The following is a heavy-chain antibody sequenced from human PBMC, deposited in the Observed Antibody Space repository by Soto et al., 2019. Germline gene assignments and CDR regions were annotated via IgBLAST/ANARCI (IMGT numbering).Heavy chain of an antibody. J-gene: IGHJ4*02. CDR1: GDTFSFYT. V-gene: IGHV1-69*02. CDR2: TNPIVSMS. D-gene: IGHD3-10*01. CDR3: AASYGSGYRTFDY. Sequence: QVQLVQSGTEVKKPGSSVKVSCKASGDTFSFYTINWVRQAPGLGLEWVGSTNPIVSMSNYAQKFQGRVSMTADKSTSTADIGLRSLRSDDTAMYFCAASYGSGYRTFDYWGQGALVSVSS.